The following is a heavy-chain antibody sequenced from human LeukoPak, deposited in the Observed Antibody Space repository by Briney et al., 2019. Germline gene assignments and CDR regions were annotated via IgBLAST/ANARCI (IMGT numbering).Heavy chain of an antibody. CDR2: IYDRGPA. D-gene: IGHD2-15*01. J-gene: IGHJ4*02. Sequence: KSSQTLSLTCTVSGYAITSGGFSWNWIRQPPGKGLEWIGCIYDRGPAYYNPSLKSRVTTSVDTSKNQFSLKLSSVTAADTAVYYCARGYCSGGSCVQIDYWGPGTLVSVSS. CDR1: GYAITSGGFS. CDR3: ARGYCSGGSCVQIDY. V-gene: IGHV4-30-2*01.